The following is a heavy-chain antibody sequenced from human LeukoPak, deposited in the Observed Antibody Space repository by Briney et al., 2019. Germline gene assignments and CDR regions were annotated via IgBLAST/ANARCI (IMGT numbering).Heavy chain of an antibody. CDR1: GYTFTSYD. J-gene: IGHJ6*02. V-gene: IGHV1-8*01. D-gene: IGHD3-3*01. Sequence: ASVKVSCKASGYTFTSYDINWVRQATGQGLEWMGWMNPNSGNTGYAQKFQGRVTMTRNTSISTAYMELSSLRSEDTAVYYCARNYGFWSGYPQWYYYYYGMDVWGQGTTATVSS. CDR2: MNPNSGNT. CDR3: ARNYGFWSGYPQWYYYYYGMDV.